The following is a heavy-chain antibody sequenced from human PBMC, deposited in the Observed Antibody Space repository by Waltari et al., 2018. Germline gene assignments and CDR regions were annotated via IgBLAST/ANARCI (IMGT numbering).Heavy chain of an antibody. CDR1: GFTFSTYW. V-gene: IGHV3-74*01. CDR3: ASHRPGRYGMDV. CDR2: ITSDGSRT. J-gene: IGHJ6*02. Sequence: VQLVESGGGLVQPGGSLRLACEASGFTFSTYWMCWVRQVPGKGLVWVSTITSDGSRTRYADSVKCRFTISRDNAKNTLYLQTNSLSAEDTAVYYCASHRPGRYGMDVWGHGTTVTVSS.